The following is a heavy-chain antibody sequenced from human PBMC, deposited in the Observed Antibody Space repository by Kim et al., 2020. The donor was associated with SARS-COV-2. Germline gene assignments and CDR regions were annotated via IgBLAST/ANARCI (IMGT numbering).Heavy chain of an antibody. J-gene: IGHJ5*02. CDR3: ARENYGEDRWFDP. CDR1: GFTFSSYG. D-gene: IGHD4-17*01. Sequence: GGSLRLSCAASGFTFSSYGMHWVRQAPGKGLEWVAVIWYDGSNKYYADSVKGRFTISRDNSKNTLYLQMNSLRAEDTAVYYCARENYGEDRWFDPWGQGTLVTVSS. CDR2: IWYDGSNK. V-gene: IGHV3-33*01.